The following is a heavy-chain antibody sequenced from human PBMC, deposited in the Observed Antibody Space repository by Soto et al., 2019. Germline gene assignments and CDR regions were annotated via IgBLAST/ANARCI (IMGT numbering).Heavy chain of an antibody. J-gene: IGHJ6*02. CDR1: GYTFTSYA. CDR3: ASPVETATIGYYGMDV. D-gene: IGHD5-12*01. V-gene: IGHV1-3*01. Sequence: ASVKVSCKASGYTFTSYAMHWVRQAPGQRLEWMGRINAGNGNTKYSQKFQGRVTITRDTSASTAYMELSSLRSEDTAVYYCASPVETATIGYYGMDVWGQGTTVTVSS. CDR2: INAGNGNT.